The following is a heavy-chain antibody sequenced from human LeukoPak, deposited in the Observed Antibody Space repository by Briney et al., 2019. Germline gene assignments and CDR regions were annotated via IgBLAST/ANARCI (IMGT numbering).Heavy chain of an antibody. J-gene: IGHJ3*02. CDR3: ARDQVWNYAFGI. CDR2: INPSGGST. V-gene: IGHV1-46*01. CDR1: GYTLTSYF. D-gene: IGHD1-7*01. Sequence: ASVKVSCKASGYTLTSYFIHWVRQAPGQGLEWMGIINPSGGSTSYAQKFQGRVTMTRDTSTSTVYMELSSLRSEDTAVYYCARDQVWNYAFGIWGQGTMVTVSS.